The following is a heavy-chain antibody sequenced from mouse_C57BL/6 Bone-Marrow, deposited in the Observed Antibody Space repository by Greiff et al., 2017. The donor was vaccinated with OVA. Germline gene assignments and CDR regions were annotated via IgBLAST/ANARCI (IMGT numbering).Heavy chain of an antibody. CDR2: ILPSIGRT. J-gene: IGHJ2*01. Sequence: SGSELRSPGSSVKLSCKDFDSEVFPIAYMSWVRQQPGHGFEWIGGILPSIGRTIYGEKFEDKATLDADTLSNTAYLELNSLTSEDSAIYYCEKVDYDYDDYFDYWGQGTTLTVSS. CDR3: EKVDYDYDDYFDY. D-gene: IGHD2-4*01. CDR1: DSEVFPIAY. V-gene: IGHV15-2*01.